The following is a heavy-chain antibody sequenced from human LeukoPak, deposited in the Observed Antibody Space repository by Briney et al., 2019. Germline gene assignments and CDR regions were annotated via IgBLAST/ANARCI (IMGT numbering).Heavy chain of an antibody. V-gene: IGHV3-23*01. Sequence: GGSLRLSCAASGFTFSNYAMTWVRQAPGKGLEWVSSISGSGTYYADSVKGRFTISRDNSKNTLYLQMNSLRAEDTGLYYCAKHAGDYYFDYWGQGTLVTVSS. CDR2: ISGSGT. CDR3: AKHAGDYYFDY. CDR1: GFTFSNYA. J-gene: IGHJ4*02. D-gene: IGHD2-21*02.